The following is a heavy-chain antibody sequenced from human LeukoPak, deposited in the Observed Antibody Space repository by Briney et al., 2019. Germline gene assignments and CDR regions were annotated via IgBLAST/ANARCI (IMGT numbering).Heavy chain of an antibody. CDR2: INHSGST. D-gene: IGHD3-10*01. Sequence: SETLSLTCAVYGGSFSGYYWSWIRQPPGKGLEWIGEINHSGSTSYNPSLKSRVTISVDTSKNQFPLKLSSVTAADTAVYYCARGYKNYYGSGSSMNWFDPWGQGTLVTVSS. CDR3: ARGYKNYYGSGSSMNWFDP. CDR1: GGSFSGYY. J-gene: IGHJ5*02. V-gene: IGHV4-34*01.